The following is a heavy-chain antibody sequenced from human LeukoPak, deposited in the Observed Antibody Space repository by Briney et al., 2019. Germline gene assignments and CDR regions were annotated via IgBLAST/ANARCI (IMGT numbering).Heavy chain of an antibody. CDR2: FDPEDGET. CDR1: GYTLTELS. D-gene: IGHD1-26*01. V-gene: IGHV1-24*01. J-gene: IGHJ4*02. Sequence: ASVKVSCKVSGYTLTELSMHWVRQAPGKGHEWMGGFDPEDGETIYAQKFQGRVTMTEDTSTDTAYMELSSLRSEDTAVYYCATGFGYSGSYYFDYWGQGTLVTVSS. CDR3: ATGFGYSGSYYFDY.